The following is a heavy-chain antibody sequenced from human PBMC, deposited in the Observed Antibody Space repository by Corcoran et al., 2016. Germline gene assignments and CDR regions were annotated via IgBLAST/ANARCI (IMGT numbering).Heavy chain of an antibody. Sequence: QVQLVQSGAEVKKPGASVKVSCKASGYTFTSYDINWVRQATGQGLEWMGWMNPNSGNTGYAQKFQGRVTMTRNTSISTAYMELSSLRSEDTAVYYCASSPVRWSGYYSYYYYGMDVWGQGTTVTVSS. D-gene: IGHD3-3*01. CDR1: GYTFTSYD. CDR3: ASSPVRWSGYYSYYYYGMDV. V-gene: IGHV1-8*01. CDR2: MNPNSGNT. J-gene: IGHJ6*02.